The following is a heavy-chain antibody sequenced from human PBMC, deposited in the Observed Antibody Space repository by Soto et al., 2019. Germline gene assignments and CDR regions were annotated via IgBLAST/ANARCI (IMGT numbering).Heavy chain of an antibody. D-gene: IGHD3-3*01. Sequence: ASVKVSCKASGYTFTSYAMHWVRQAPGQRLEWMGWINAGNGNTKYSQKFQGRVTITRDTSASTAYMELSSLRSEDTAVYYCARAARIFGVVIRNWFDPWGQGTLVTVS. CDR1: GYTFTSYA. CDR3: ARAARIFGVVIRNWFDP. J-gene: IGHJ5*02. CDR2: INAGNGNT. V-gene: IGHV1-3*01.